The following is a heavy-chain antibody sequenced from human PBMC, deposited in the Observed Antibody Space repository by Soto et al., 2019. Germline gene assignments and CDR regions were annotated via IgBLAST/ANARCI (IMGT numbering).Heavy chain of an antibody. V-gene: IGHV1-18*01. CDR1: GYTFSSYF. D-gene: IGHD1-7*01. Sequence: ASVKVSCKASGYTFSSYFISWVRQAPGQGLEWMGWISAYNGNTNYAQNLQGRVTMTTDTSTSTAYMELRSLRVEDTAVYYCVRGELRPRFDYWGQGTLVTVSS. J-gene: IGHJ4*02. CDR3: VRGELRPRFDY. CDR2: ISAYNGNT.